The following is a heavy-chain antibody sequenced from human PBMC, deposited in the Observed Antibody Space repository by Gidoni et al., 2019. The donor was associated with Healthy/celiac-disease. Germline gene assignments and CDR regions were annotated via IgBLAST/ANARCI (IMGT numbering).Heavy chain of an antibody. CDR3: ARARPRKAAALNWFDP. V-gene: IGHV4-34*01. CDR2: INHSGST. J-gene: IGHJ5*02. CDR1: GGSFSGYY. D-gene: IGHD6-13*01. Sequence: QVQLQQWGAGLLKPSETLSLTCAVYGGSFSGYYWSWIRQPPGKGLEWIGEINHSGSTNYNPSLKSRVTISVDTSKNQFSLKLSSVTAADTAVYYCARARPRKAAALNWFDPWGQGTLVTVSS.